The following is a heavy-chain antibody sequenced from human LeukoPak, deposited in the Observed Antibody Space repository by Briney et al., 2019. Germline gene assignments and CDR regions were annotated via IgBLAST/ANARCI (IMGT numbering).Heavy chain of an antibody. D-gene: IGHD5-18*01. V-gene: IGHV3-15*01. Sequence: GGSLRLSCAASGFTFNNAWMNWVRQAPGKGLEWVGRIKSKTDGGPTDYAALVKGRFTISRDDSKNTLYLQMNSLKTEDTAVYYCTTGAGGLWRTPTFDYWGQGTLVAVSS. CDR1: GFTFNNAW. J-gene: IGHJ4*02. CDR2: IKSKTDGGPT. CDR3: TTGAGGLWRTPTFDY.